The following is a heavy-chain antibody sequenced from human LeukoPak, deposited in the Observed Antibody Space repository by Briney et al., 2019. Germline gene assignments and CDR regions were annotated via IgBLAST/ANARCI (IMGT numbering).Heavy chain of an antibody. CDR3: ARDNEVGSTSLYYYWYYGMDV. D-gene: IGHD2-2*01. Sequence: GGSLRLSCAASGFTFSSYAMSWVRQAPGKGLEWVSAISGSGGSTYYADSVKGRFTISRDNSKNSLYLQMNSLRAEDTAVYYCARDNEVGSTSLYYYWYYGMDVWGQGTTVTVSS. J-gene: IGHJ6*02. CDR1: GFTFSSYA. V-gene: IGHV3-23*01. CDR2: ISGSGGST.